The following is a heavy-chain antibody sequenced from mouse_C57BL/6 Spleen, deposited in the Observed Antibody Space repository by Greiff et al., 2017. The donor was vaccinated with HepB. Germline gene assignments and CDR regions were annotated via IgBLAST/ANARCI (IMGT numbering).Heavy chain of an antibody. V-gene: IGHV1-81*01. J-gene: IGHJ2*01. CDR2: IYPRSGNT. D-gene: IGHD2-5*01. CDR3: ARGNYSNYFDY. CDR1: GYTFTSYG. Sequence: VQLKESGAELARPGASVKLSCKASGYTFTSYGISWVKQRTGQGLEWIGEIYPRSGNTYYNEKFKGKATLTADKSSSTAYMELRSLTSEDSAVYFCARGNYSNYFDYWGQGTTLTVSS.